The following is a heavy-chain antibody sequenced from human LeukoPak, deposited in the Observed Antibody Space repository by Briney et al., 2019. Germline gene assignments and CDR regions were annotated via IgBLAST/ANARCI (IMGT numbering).Heavy chain of an antibody. CDR1: GFTFSSYA. Sequence: SGGSLRLSCVASGFTFSSYAMSWVRQAPGQGLEWVSAITGDRTVVYYAYSVKVRFTISRDNSKNTMVLHMGSLGAEDTAVYYCAKDGLARGANWFDPWGQGTLVTVSS. CDR3: AKDGLARGANWFDP. D-gene: IGHD3-10*01. V-gene: IGHV3-23*01. CDR2: ITGDRTVV. J-gene: IGHJ5*02.